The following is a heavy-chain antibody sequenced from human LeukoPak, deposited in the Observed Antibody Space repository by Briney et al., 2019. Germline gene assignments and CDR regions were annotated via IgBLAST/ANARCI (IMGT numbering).Heavy chain of an antibody. CDR2: ISSSGSTI. D-gene: IGHD6-13*01. J-gene: IGHJ4*02. CDR1: GFSFSDYY. V-gene: IGHV3-11*01. Sequence: NPGGSLRLSCAPSGFSFSDYYMTWSRQAPGEGLEWGSYISSSGSTISYADSVKGRFTISRDNAKNSLYLQMNSLRAEDTAVYYCARGAGYSSSWYGTFDFWGQGTLVTVSS. CDR3: ARGAGYSSSWYGTFDF.